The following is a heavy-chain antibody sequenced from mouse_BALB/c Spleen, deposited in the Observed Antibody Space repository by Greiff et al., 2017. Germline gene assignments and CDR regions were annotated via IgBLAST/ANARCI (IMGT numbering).Heavy chain of an antibody. CDR1: GFAFSSYD. J-gene: IGHJ4*01. D-gene: IGHD2-3*01. V-gene: IGHV5-12-1*01. CDR3: ERHDDGNYEDAMDY. CDR2: ISSGGGST. Sequence: EVHLVESGGGLVKPGGSLKLSCAASGFAFSSYDMSWVRQTPEKRLEWVAYISSGGGSTYYPDTVKGRFTISRDNAKNTLYLQMSSLKSEDTDMYYCERHDDGNYEDAMDYWGQGTSVTVSA.